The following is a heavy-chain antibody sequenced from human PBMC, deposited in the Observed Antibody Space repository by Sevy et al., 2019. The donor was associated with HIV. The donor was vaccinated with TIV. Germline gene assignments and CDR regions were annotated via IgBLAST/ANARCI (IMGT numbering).Heavy chain of an antibody. CDR2: ISYDGSNK. D-gene: IGHD2-15*01. V-gene: IGHV3-30-3*01. Sequence: GGSLRLSCAASGFTFSSYAMHWVRQAPGKGLEWVAVISYDGSNKYYTDSVKGRFTISRDNSKNTLYLQMNSLRAEDTAVYYCARGMGVGGAAGPWNYWGQGTLVTVSS. CDR3: ARGMGVGGAAGPWNY. CDR1: GFTFSSYA. J-gene: IGHJ4*02.